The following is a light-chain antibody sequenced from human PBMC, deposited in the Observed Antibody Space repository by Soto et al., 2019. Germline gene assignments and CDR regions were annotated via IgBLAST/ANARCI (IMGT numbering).Light chain of an antibody. J-gene: IGKJ3*01. Sequence: DIQMTQSPSTLSASVGDRVTITCRASQSISSWLAWYQQKPGEAPKPLIYDASSLQSGVPSRFSGSGSGTEFTLMISSLQPDDFATYYCQQYTDFPFTFGPGTKVDVK. V-gene: IGKV1-5*01. CDR3: QQYTDFPFT. CDR1: QSISSW. CDR2: DAS.